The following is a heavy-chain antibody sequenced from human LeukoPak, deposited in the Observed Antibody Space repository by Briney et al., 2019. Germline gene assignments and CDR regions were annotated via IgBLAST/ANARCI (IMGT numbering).Heavy chain of an antibody. CDR3: ARDVHGDYGSGWFDP. CDR2: IMPLFGTA. D-gene: IGHD4-17*01. J-gene: IGHJ5*02. CDR1: GGTFNNSA. V-gene: IGHV1-69*05. Sequence: SVKVSCKTSGGTFNNSAISWVRQAPGQGLEWLGGIMPLFGTAGYAQKFQGRVTITKDESTRTVYLELTSLTSDYTAVYYCARDVHGDYGSGWFDPWGQGTLVSVSS.